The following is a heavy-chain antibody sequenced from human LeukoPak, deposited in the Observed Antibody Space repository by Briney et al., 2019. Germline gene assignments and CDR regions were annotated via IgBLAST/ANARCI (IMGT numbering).Heavy chain of an antibody. CDR3: ARGELVATMFDY. CDR2: ISGSGGST. CDR1: GFTFSSYS. V-gene: IGHV3-23*01. D-gene: IGHD5-12*01. J-gene: IGHJ4*02. Sequence: PGGSLRLSCAASGFTFSSYSMNWVRQAPGKGLEWVSAISGSGGSTYYADSVKGRFTISRDNSKNTLYLQMNSLRAEDTAVYYCARGELVATMFDYWGQGTLVTVSS.